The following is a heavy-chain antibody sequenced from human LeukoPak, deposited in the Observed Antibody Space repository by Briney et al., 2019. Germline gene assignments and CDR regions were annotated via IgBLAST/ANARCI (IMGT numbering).Heavy chain of an antibody. D-gene: IGHD5-18*01. Sequence: SETLSLTCAVYGGSFSGYYWSWIRQPPGKGLEWIGEINHSGSTNYNPSLKSRVTISVDTSKKQFSLKLSSVTAADTAVYYCARGVDTAMVTRGSFDYWGQGTLVTVSS. CDR1: GGSFSGYY. V-gene: IGHV4-34*01. CDR2: INHSGST. J-gene: IGHJ4*02. CDR3: ARGVDTAMVTRGSFDY.